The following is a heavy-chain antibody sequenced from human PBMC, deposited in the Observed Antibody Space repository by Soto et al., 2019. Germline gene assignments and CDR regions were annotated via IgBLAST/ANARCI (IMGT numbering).Heavy chain of an antibody. CDR2: IKSKTDGGTT. CDR1: GFTFGDAW. J-gene: IGHJ4*02. Sequence: SGGSLRLSCAASGFTFGDAWVNWVRQAPGKGLEWVGRIKSKTDGGTTDYAAPVKGRFTISRDDSKNTLYLQMNSLKTEDTAVYYCTTDHVTMIVVVPSSGWGQGTLVTVSS. D-gene: IGHD3-22*01. V-gene: IGHV3-15*07. CDR3: TTDHVTMIVVVPSSG.